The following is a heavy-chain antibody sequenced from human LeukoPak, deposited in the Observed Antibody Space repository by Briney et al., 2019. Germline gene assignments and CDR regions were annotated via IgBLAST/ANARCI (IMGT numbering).Heavy chain of an antibody. J-gene: IGHJ5*02. CDR3: ANGLYGDYNWFDP. V-gene: IGHV1-2*02. D-gene: IGHD4-17*01. CDR2: INPNSGGT. Sequence: ASVKVSCKTSGYTFTGYYIHWVRQASGQGLEWVAWINPNSGGTKYSQQFQGRVTLTRDTSVSTAYMELSRLRSDDTAVYYCANGLYGDYNWFDPWGQGTLVTVSS. CDR1: GYTFTGYY.